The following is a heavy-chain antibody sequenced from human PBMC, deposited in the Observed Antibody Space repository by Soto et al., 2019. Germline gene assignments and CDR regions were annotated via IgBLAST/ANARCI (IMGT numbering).Heavy chain of an antibody. CDR3: ARVTDYDFWSGYYPTYYYYGMDV. V-gene: IGHV3-30-3*01. CDR2: ISYDGSNK. CDR1: GFTFSSYA. Sequence: GGSLRLSCAASGFTFSSYAMHWVRQAPGKGLEWVAVISYDGSNKYYADSVKGRFTISRDNSKNTLYLQMNSLRAEDTAVYYCARVTDYDFWSGYYPTYYYYGMDVWGEGTTVTVYS. J-gene: IGHJ6*04. D-gene: IGHD3-3*01.